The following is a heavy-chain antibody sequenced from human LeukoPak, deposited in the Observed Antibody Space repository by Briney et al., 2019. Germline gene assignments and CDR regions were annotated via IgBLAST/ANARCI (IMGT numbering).Heavy chain of an antibody. V-gene: IGHV3-9*01. CDR3: AKLTDFWSGLDY. CDR2: ISWNSGSI. CDR1: GFTFDDYA. Sequence: PGRSLRLSCAASGFTFDDYAMHWVRQAPGKGLEWVSGISWNSGSIGYAGSVKGRFTISRDNSKNTLYLQMNSLRAEDTAVYYCAKLTDFWSGLDYWGQGTLVTVSS. D-gene: IGHD3-3*01. J-gene: IGHJ4*02.